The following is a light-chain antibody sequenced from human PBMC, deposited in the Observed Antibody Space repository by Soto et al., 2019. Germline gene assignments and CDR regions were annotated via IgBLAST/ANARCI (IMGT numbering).Light chain of an antibody. CDR1: QSVSSY. Sequence: EIVLTQSPATLSLSPGERATLSCRASQSVSSYLAWYQQKPGQAPRLLIYDASNRATGIPARFSGSGSGTDFTLTISSLEAEDFAVYYCQQRSNWPPLFAFGPGTKVDI. V-gene: IGKV3-11*01. CDR3: QQRSNWPPLFA. CDR2: DAS. J-gene: IGKJ3*01.